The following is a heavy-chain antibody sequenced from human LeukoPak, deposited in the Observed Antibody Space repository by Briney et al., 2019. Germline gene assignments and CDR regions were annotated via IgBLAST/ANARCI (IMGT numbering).Heavy chain of an antibody. J-gene: IGHJ4*02. V-gene: IGHV1-18*01. CDR3: ARGKYGDY. CDR1: GYSLTSYV. CDR2: ISSYNGYT. D-gene: IGHD4-17*01. Sequence: ASVTVSCKASGYSLTSYVISWVRQAPGQGLEWMGWISSYNGYTNYAQKFQGRVTMTTDTSTATAYMELRSLGSDDTAVYYCARGKYGDYWGQGTLVTVSS.